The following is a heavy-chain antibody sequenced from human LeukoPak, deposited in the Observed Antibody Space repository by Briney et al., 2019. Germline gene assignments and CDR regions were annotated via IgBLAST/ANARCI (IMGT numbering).Heavy chain of an antibody. CDR3: AKSMTTGDDY. V-gene: IGHV3-30*04. J-gene: IGHJ4*02. Sequence: PGRSLRLSCAASGFTFSRYGMHWVRQAPGKGLEWVTAISYDGSNKYYADSVKGRFTISRDNSKNTLYLQMNSLRAEDTAVYYCAKSMTTGDDYWGQGTLVTVSS. D-gene: IGHD4-11*01. CDR2: ISYDGSNK. CDR1: GFTFSRYG.